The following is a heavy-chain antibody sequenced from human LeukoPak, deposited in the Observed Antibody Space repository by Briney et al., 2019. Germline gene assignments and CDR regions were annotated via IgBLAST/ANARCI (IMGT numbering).Heavy chain of an antibody. Sequence: PGGTLRLSCAASGFTFSSYWMSWVRQAPGKGLEWVANIKQDGSEKYYVDSAKGRFTIPRDNAKNSLYLQMHSLRAETTAVYYCARDAFEGYCSGGSCYSGRAFDIWGQGTMVTVSS. CDR1: GFTFSSYW. J-gene: IGHJ3*02. D-gene: IGHD2-15*01. CDR3: ARDAFEGYCSGGSCYSGRAFDI. CDR2: IKQDGSEK. V-gene: IGHV3-7*01.